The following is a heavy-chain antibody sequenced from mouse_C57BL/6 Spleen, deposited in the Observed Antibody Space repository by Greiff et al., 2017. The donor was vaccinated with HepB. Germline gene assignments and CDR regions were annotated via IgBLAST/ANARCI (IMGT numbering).Heavy chain of an antibody. J-gene: IGHJ4*01. CDR1: GYTFTSYW. Sequence: QVQLKESGAELVMPGASVKLSCKASGYTFTSYWMHWVKQRPGQGLEWIGEIDPSDSYTNYNQKFKGKSTLTVDKSSSTAYMQLSSLTSEDSAVYYCARGVITSYYYAMDYWGQGTSVTVSS. V-gene: IGHV1-69*01. CDR2: IDPSDSYT. D-gene: IGHD2-4*01. CDR3: ARGVITSYYYAMDY.